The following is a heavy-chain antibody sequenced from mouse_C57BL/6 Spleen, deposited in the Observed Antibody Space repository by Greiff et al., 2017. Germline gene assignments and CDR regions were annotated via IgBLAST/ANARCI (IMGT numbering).Heavy chain of an antibody. CDR3: ARYYDYGHYYAMDY. D-gene: IGHD2-4*01. J-gene: IGHJ4*01. CDR1: GYAFSSYW. CDR2: IYPGDGDT. V-gene: IGHV1-80*01. Sequence: VQLQQSGAELVKPGASVKISCKASGYAFSSYWMNWVKQRPGKGLEWIGQIYPGDGDTNSNGKFKGKATLTADKSSSTAYMQLSSLTSEDSAVYLCARYYDYGHYYAMDYWGQGTSVTVSS.